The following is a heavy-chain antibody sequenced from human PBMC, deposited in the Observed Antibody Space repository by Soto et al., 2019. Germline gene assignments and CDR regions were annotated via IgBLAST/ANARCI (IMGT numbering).Heavy chain of an antibody. D-gene: IGHD6-19*01. V-gene: IGHV4-34*01. J-gene: IGHJ5*02. Sequence: SLTCAVYGGSFSGYYWSWIRQPPGKGLEWIGEINHSGSTNYNPSLKSRVTISVDTSKNQFSLKLSSVTAADTAVYYCATSSGWSTGLNWFDPWGQGTLVTVSS. CDR1: GGSFSGYY. CDR2: INHSGST. CDR3: ATSSGWSTGLNWFDP.